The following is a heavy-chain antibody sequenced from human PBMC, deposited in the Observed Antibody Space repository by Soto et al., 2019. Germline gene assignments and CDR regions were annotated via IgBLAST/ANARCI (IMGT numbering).Heavy chain of an antibody. CDR3: ARGGHVVVVTAALDF. D-gene: IGHD2-21*02. Sequence: QVQLVQSGAEVKKPGASVKVSCKASGDTFTDYYIHWVRQAPGQGLEWMGTVNPSGGHTTYAQHCLGRMTMTRDTSTRTLYMELTRLTSEDTAVYYCARGGHVVVVTAALDFWGQGILVTVSS. CDR1: GDTFTDYY. V-gene: IGHV1-46*01. CDR2: VNPSGGHT. J-gene: IGHJ4*02.